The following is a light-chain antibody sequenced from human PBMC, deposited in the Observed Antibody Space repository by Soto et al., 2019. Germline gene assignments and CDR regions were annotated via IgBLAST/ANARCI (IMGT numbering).Light chain of an antibody. V-gene: IGKV3-11*01. CDR1: QSVSSY. CDR2: DAS. J-gene: IGKJ5*01. Sequence: EIVLTQSPATLSLSPGERATLSCRASQSVSSYLALYQQKPGQAPRLLIYDASNRATGIPARFSGSGSGTDFTLTISSLEPEDFAIYYCQQRQYWPPITFGQGTRLEIK. CDR3: QQRQYWPPIT.